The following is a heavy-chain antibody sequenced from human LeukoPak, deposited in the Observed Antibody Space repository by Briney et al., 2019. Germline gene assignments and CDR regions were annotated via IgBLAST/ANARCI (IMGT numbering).Heavy chain of an antibody. CDR1: GFTFSSYG. CDR2: ISYDGSNK. CDR3: AKDQGAIAVDHYFDY. Sequence: ETGGSLRLSCAASGFTFSSYGMHWVRQAPGKGLEWVAVISYDGSNKYYADSVKGRFTISRDNSKNTLYLQMNSLRAEDTAVYYCAKDQGAIAVDHYFDYWGQGTLVTVSS. D-gene: IGHD6-19*01. J-gene: IGHJ4*02. V-gene: IGHV3-30*18.